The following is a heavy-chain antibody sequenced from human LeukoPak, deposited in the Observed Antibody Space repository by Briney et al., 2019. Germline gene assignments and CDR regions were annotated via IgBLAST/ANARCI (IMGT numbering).Heavy chain of an antibody. V-gene: IGHV3-9*01. CDR1: GFTFDDYA. CDR2: ISWNSGSI. Sequence: SLRLSCAASGFTFDDYAMHWVRQAPGKGLEWVSGISWNSGSIGYADSVKGRFTISRDNAKNSLYLQMNSLRAEDTALYYCAKEPEGFDPWGQGTLVTVSS. CDR3: AKEPEGFDP. J-gene: IGHJ5*02.